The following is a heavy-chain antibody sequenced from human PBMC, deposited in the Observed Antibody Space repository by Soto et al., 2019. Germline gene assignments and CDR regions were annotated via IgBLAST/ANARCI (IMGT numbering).Heavy chain of an antibody. CDR1: GGTFSSYA. D-gene: IGHD3-3*01. J-gene: IGHJ6*02. Sequence: QVQLVQSGAEVKKPGSSVKVSCKASGGTFSSYAISWVRQAPGQGLEWMGGIIPIFGTANYAQKFQGRVTITADKSTSTAYMELSSLRSEDTAVYYCARVMGHYDFWSGYYTRTNTYYYYGVDVWGQGTTVTVSS. CDR3: ARVMGHYDFWSGYYTRTNTYYYYGVDV. CDR2: IIPIFGTA. V-gene: IGHV1-69*06.